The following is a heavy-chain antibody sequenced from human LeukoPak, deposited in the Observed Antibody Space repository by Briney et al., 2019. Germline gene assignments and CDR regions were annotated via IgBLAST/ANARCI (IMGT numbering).Heavy chain of an antibody. V-gene: IGHV1-69*13. CDR1: GGTFSSYA. CDR2: IIPIFGTA. J-gene: IGHJ5*02. CDR3: ARTSSYGGNSNNWFDP. D-gene: IGHD4-23*01. Sequence: ASVTVSCKASGGTFSSYAISWVRQAPGQGLEWMGGIIPIFGTANYAQKFQGRVTITADESTSTAYMELSSLRSEDTAVYYCARTSSYGGNSNNWFDPWGQGTLVTVSS.